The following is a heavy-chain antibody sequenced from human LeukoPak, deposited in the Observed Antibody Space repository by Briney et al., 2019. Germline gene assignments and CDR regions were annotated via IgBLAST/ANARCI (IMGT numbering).Heavy chain of an antibody. V-gene: IGHV3-13*01. J-gene: IGHJ3*02. CDR2: IGTAGDT. CDR1: GFTFSSYD. D-gene: IGHD3-22*01. Sequence: HPGGSLRLSCAASGFTFSSYDMHWVRQATGKGLEWVSAIGTAGDTYYPGSVKGRFTISRENAKNSLYLQMNSLRAGDTAVYYCARGRGSYYDSSGSRGAFDIWGQGTMVTVSS. CDR3: ARGRGSYYDSSGSRGAFDI.